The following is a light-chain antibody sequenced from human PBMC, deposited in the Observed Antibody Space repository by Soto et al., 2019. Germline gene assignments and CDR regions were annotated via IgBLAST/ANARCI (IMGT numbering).Light chain of an antibody. CDR3: AASDDSLSGFV. CDR1: SSNTGSNY. V-gene: IGLV1-47*01. Sequence: QSVLTQLPSASGAPGQSVTISCSGSSSNTGSNYVYWYQQLPGTAPKLLIYRNNQRPSGVPDRFSGSKSGTSASLAISGLLSENEADYSCAASDDSLSGFVFGTRTKVTVL. CDR2: RNN. J-gene: IGLJ1*01.